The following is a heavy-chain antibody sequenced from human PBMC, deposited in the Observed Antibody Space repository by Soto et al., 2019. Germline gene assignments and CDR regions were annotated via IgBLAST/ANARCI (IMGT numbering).Heavy chain of an antibody. V-gene: IGHV4-38-2*01. CDR1: GYSISSGYY. CDR2: AYHSGTT. D-gene: IGHD6-13*01. J-gene: IGHJ4*02. Sequence: ETLSLSCCVYGYSISSGYYWCWIRQPPGKGLEWIGSAYHSGTTYYNPSLKSRVTISLDTSKNQFSLRLTSVTAADTAMYFCTRSLYSSSWYAGSWGQGTLVTVSS. CDR3: TRSLYSSSWYAGS.